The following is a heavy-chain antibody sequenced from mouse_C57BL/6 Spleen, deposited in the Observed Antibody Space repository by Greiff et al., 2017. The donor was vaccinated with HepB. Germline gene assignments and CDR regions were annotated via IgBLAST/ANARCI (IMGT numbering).Heavy chain of an antibody. D-gene: IGHD1-1*02. CDR1: GFTFSDFY. CDR3: ARDALWGGYFDV. V-gene: IGHV7-1*01. J-gene: IGHJ1*03. Sequence: EVQLVESGGGLVQSGRSLRLSCATSGFTFSDFYMEWVRQAPGKGLEWIAASRNKANDYTTEYSASVKGRFIVSRDTSQSILYLQMNALRAEDTAIYYCARDALWGGYFDVWGTGTTVTVSS. CDR2: SRNKANDYTT.